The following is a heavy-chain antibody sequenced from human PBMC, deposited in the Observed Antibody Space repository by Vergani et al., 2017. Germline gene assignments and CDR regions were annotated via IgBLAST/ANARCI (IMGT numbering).Heavy chain of an antibody. D-gene: IGHD2-21*02. CDR3: ARDQCGGDCYPYYSYGVDF. J-gene: IGHJ6*02. CDR1: GFTFSDYY. Sequence: QVQLVESGGGLVKPGGSLRLSCGASGFTFSDYYMSWIRQAPGKGLEWVSYISRSGSTIYYADSVKGRFTISRDNAKKSLYLQMNSLRAEDTAVYYCARDQCGGDCYPYYSYGVDFWGQGTTVTVSS. CDR2: ISRSGSTI. V-gene: IGHV3-11*04.